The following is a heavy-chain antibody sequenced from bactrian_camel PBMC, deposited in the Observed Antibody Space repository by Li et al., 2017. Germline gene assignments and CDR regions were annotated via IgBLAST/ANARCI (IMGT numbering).Heavy chain of an antibody. D-gene: IGHD1*01. V-gene: IGHV3S53*01. J-gene: IGHJ4*01. CDR2: IYSYGST. CDR1: GYTRCM. CDR3: AAGKLFTWAASVYKI. Sequence: QVQLVESGGGPVQAGGTLRLSCAVSGYTRCMGWFRQAPGEEREWVANIYSYGSTSYADSVKGRFTISKDNDKNTLYLQMNNLRPEDTARYYCAAGKLFTWAASVYKIWGQGTQVTVS.